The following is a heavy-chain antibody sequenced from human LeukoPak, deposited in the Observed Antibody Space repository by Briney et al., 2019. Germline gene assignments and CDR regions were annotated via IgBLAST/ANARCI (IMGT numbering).Heavy chain of an antibody. Sequence: GGSLRLSCAASGFSFSSYGMSWVRQAPGKGLEWVSTISGSGSSTYYADSVKGRFTISRDNSKNTLYLQMNSLRAEDTAVYYCSRASTKPLYYMDVWGKGTTVTISS. CDR1: GFSFSSYG. CDR2: ISGSGSST. CDR3: SRASTKPLYYMDV. D-gene: IGHD2-2*01. V-gene: IGHV3-23*01. J-gene: IGHJ6*03.